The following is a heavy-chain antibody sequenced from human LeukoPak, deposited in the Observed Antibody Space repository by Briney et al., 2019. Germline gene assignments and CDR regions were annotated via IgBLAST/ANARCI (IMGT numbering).Heavy chain of an antibody. V-gene: IGHV3-23*01. CDR1: GFTFSSYA. Sequence: GGSLRLSCAASGFTFSSYAMSWVRQAPGKGLEWVSAISGSGGSTFYADSVKGRFTISRDNSKNTLYLQMNSLRAEDTAVYYCARGRGEGYNFPYFDYWGQGTLVTVSS. CDR2: ISGSGGST. D-gene: IGHD5-24*01. CDR3: ARGRGEGYNFPYFDY. J-gene: IGHJ4*02.